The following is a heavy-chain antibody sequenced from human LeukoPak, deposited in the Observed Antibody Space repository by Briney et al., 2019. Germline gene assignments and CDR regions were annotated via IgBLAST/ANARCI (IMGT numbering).Heavy chain of an antibody. D-gene: IGHD5-24*01. J-gene: IGHJ4*02. CDR3: MRHEEEDGYNAKPFDF. CDR1: GGSISSSSYY. V-gene: IGHV4-39*01. CDR2: IYYSGST. Sequence: SETLSLTCTVSGGSISSSSYYWGWIRQPPGKGLEWIGSIYYSGSTYYNPSLKSRVTISVDTSKNQFSLKLSSVTAADTAVYFCMRHEEEDGYNAKPFDFWGQGTLVTVSS.